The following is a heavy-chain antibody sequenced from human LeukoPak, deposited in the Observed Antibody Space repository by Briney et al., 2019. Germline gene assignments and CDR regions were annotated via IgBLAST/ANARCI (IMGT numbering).Heavy chain of an antibody. CDR3: ARLGIAVAGTGDY. Sequence: SETLSLTCTVSGGSISGYYWSWIRQPPGKGLEWIGYIYYSGSTNYNPSLKSRVTISVDTSKNQFSLKLSSVTAADTAVYYCARLGIAVAGTGDYWGQGTLVTVSS. D-gene: IGHD6-19*01. J-gene: IGHJ4*02. CDR1: GGSISGYY. CDR2: IYYSGST. V-gene: IGHV4-59*08.